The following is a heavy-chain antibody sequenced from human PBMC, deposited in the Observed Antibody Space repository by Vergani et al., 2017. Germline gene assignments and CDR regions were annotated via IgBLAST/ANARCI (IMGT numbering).Heavy chain of an antibody. CDR3: ARWGNEKRRDS. D-gene: IGHD1-1*01. CDR1: GFTFSSHG. CDR2: LWYDGSNK. V-gene: IGHV3-33*01. J-gene: IGHJ5*01. Sequence: QVQLVESEGGVVQPGRSLTLSCVASGFTFSSHGMHWVRQAPGKGLEWVAVLWYDGSNKYYGDSVKGRFTISRNNSKNTLYLQMNSLRVEDTAVYYCARWGNEKRRDSWGQGTLVTVSS.